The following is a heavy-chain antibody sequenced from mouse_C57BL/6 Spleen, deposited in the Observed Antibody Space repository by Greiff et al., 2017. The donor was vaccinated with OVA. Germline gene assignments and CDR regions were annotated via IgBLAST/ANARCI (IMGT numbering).Heavy chain of an antibody. CDR3: ARSDYGSRHGYYAMDY. CDR2: IDPSDSET. D-gene: IGHD1-1*01. Sequence: QVQLQQPGAELVRPGSSVKLSCKASGYTFTSYWMHWVKQRPIQGLEWIGNIDPSDSETHYNQKFKDKATLTVDKSSSTAYMQLSSLTSEDSAVYYCARSDYGSRHGYYAMDYWGQGTSVTVSS. CDR1: GYTFTSYW. V-gene: IGHV1-52*01. J-gene: IGHJ4*01.